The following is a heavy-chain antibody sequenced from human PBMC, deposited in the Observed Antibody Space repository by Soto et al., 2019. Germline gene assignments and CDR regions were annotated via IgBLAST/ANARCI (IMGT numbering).Heavy chain of an antibody. J-gene: IGHJ4*02. CDR1: GGSISSISYY. D-gene: IGHD1-26*01. V-gene: IGHV4-39*01. Sequence: SETLSLTCTVSGGSISSISYYWGWIRQPPGKWLEWIGSIYYSGSAFYNPSLKSRVTISVDTSKNQFSLNLSSVTAADTAVYYCARLSSGSYSPFDYWGQGTQVTVYS. CDR3: ARLSSGSYSPFDY. CDR2: IYYSGSA.